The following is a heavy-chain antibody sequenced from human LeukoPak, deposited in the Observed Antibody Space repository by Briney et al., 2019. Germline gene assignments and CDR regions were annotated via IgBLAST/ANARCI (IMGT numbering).Heavy chain of an antibody. CDR2: IKQDGSAK. J-gene: IGHJ4*02. V-gene: IGHV3-7*02. CDR3: ARCSGSSTYHSDDY. CDR1: GFTFSSYW. Sequence: GGSLRLSCAASGFTFSSYWMAWVRQAPGKGLEWVANIKQDGSAKNYVGSVRGRFTISRDNAKNSLSLQMNSLRAEDTAVYYCARCSGSSTYHSDDYWGQGTLVTVSS. D-gene: IGHD2-15*01.